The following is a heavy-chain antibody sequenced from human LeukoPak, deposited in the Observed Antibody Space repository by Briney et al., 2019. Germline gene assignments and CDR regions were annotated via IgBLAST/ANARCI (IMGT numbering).Heavy chain of an antibody. J-gene: IGHJ4*02. CDR3: AKDLRTGSSGWYGGGYYFDY. CDR1: GFTFDDYA. D-gene: IGHD6-19*01. Sequence: PGGSLRLSCAASGFTFDDYAMHWVRQAPGKGLEWVSGISWNSGSIAYADSVKGRFTISRDNAKNPLYLQMNSLRAEDTALYYCAKDLRTGSSGWYGGGYYFDYWGQGTLVTVSS. CDR2: ISWNSGSI. V-gene: IGHV3-9*01.